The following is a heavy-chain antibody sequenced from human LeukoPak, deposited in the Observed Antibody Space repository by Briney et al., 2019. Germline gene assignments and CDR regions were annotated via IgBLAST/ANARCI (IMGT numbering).Heavy chain of an antibody. V-gene: IGHV4-31*03. Sequence: SSETLSLTCTVSGGSISSGGYYWSWIRQHPGKGLEWIGYIYYSGSTYYNPSLKSRVTISVDTSKNQFSLKLSSVTAADTAVYYCARRGYYYGMDVWGQGTTVTVSS. CDR3: ARRGYYYGMDV. D-gene: IGHD3-10*01. CDR2: IYYSGST. CDR1: GGSISSGGYY. J-gene: IGHJ6*02.